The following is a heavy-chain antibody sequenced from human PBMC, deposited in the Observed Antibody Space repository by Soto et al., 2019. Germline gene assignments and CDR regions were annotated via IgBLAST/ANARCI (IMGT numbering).Heavy chain of an antibody. CDR1: GGSTMISSYY. CDR3: ARLTIVGATPYPFDY. D-gene: IGHD1-26*01. V-gene: IGHV4-39*01. CDR2: MYYSGST. J-gene: IGHJ4*02. Sequence: QLQLQESGPRLMKPSETLSLTCDVSGGSTMISSYYCAWIRQPPGKGLEWSGSMYYSGSTYYNPSLQSRVTVSFDTSKNQFSLRLNSVTAADTAVYYCARLTIVGATPYPFDYWGQGILVTVSS.